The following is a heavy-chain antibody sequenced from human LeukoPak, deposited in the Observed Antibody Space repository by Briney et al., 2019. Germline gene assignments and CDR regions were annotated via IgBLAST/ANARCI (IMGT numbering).Heavy chain of an antibody. CDR2: IVGSST. Sequence: GGSLRLSCAASGFTVRDYHMSWIRQAPGKGPELVSAIVGSSTHHADSVKGRFTISRDNFKNTLNLQMNNLRAEDSAIYYCTRDEPGSSWFNWGQGTLVTVSS. V-gene: IGHV3-23*01. D-gene: IGHD6-19*01. CDR1: GFTVRDYH. J-gene: IGHJ4*02. CDR3: TRDEPGSSWFN.